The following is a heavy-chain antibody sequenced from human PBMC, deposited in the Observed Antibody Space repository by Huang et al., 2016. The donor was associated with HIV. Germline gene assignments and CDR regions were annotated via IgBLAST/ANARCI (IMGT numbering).Heavy chain of an antibody. V-gene: IGHV3-9*01. Sequence: EVQLVESGGGLVQPGRSLRLSCAASGFILDEYAFHWVRQGPGKGLEWVSVIVLNSKSIDYADSVKGRFTISRDNAKNSLYLEMKSLRVEDTAFYYCAKDASSGYSSGHSGFKVYFFDFWGQGTLVTVSS. CDR3: AKDASSGYSSGHSGFKVYFFDF. CDR2: IVLNSKSI. D-gene: IGHD5-18*01. CDR1: GFILDEYA. J-gene: IGHJ4*02.